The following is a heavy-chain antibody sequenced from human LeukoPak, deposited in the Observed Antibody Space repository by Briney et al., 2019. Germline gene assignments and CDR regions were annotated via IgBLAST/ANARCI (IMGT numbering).Heavy chain of an antibody. Sequence: PSETLSLTCAVSGYSIGSAYYWGWIRQPPGKGLEWIGTIYHSGSTYYNPSLKSRVTVSLDTSNNQFSLRLSSVTAADTAVYYCARTANWGGYYYYYMDVWGKGTTVTVSS. CDR1: GYSIGSAYY. CDR2: IYHSGST. CDR3: ARTANWGGYYYYYMDV. D-gene: IGHD7-27*01. V-gene: IGHV4-38-2*01. J-gene: IGHJ6*03.